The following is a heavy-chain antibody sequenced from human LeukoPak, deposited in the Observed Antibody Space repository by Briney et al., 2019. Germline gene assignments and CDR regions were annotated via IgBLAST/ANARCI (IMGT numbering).Heavy chain of an antibody. CDR3: ATAGVGVAATLDY. Sequence: ASVRDSSKVSGDTLTELSMHWVPQAPGKGREWMGGCDPEDGETIYAQKFQGRVTMTEDTSTDTAYMELSSLRSEDTAVYYCATAGVGVAATLDYWGQGTLVTVSS. J-gene: IGHJ4*02. V-gene: IGHV1-24*01. CDR1: GDTLTELS. CDR2: CDPEDGET. D-gene: IGHD2-15*01.